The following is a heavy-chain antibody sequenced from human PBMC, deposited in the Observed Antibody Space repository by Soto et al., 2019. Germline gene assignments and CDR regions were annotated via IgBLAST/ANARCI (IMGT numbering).Heavy chain of an antibody. D-gene: IGHD6-19*01. Sequence: EVQLVESGGGLVQPGGSLRLSCAASGFTFSDHYMDWVRQAPGKGLEWVGRTRNKANSYTTEYAASVKGRFTISRDDSKNSLYLQMNSLKTEDTAVYYCARGDSGWYEGYYYYYMDVWGKGTTVTVSS. CDR1: GFTFSDHY. CDR3: ARGDSGWYEGYYYYYMDV. V-gene: IGHV3-72*01. CDR2: TRNKANSYTT. J-gene: IGHJ6*03.